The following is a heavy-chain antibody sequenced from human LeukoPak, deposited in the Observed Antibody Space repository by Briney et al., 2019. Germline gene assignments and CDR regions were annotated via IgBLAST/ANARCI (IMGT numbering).Heavy chain of an antibody. Sequence: GGSLRLTCAASGFTVSGTYTDWVRQAPGKGLEWVSVIYGGGGTVYADSVKGRFTISRDNSKNSLRTEDSAVYYCARDRAGTQSWAEFDLWGQGTLVTVSS. CDR3: ARDRAGTQSWAEFDL. CDR1: GFTVSGTY. CDR2: IYGGGGT. J-gene: IGHJ5*02. D-gene: IGHD3-10*01. V-gene: IGHV3-53*05.